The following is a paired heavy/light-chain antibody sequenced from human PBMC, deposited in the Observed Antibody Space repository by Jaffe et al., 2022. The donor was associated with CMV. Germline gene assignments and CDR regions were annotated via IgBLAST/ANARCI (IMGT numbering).Light chain of an antibody. V-gene: IGKV1-5*03. Sequence: DVQMTQSPSTLSASVGDRVTMTCRASQSISNWLAWYQQKPGKGPKLLIYQASTLEIGVPSRFRGSAAGTDFTLTISSLQPDDSAIYFCQQYNSYSRTFGQGTKVEIK. CDR2: QAS. CDR3: QQYNSYSRT. J-gene: IGKJ1*01. CDR1: QSISNW.
Heavy chain of an antibody. Sequence: DVQLVESGGGLVQPGGSLRLSCAASGFPFSTYVMTWVRLAPGKGLEWVSSIGGSGHDTYYADSVKGRFTISRDNFRSTLYLQMNSLRAEDMALYYCAREKGPSYFDTSVNFLDFWGQGTPVTVSS. J-gene: IGHJ4*02. V-gene: IGHV3-23*04. CDR2: IGGSGHDT. D-gene: IGHD3-22*01. CDR1: GFPFSTYV. CDR3: AREKGPSYFDTSVNFLDF.